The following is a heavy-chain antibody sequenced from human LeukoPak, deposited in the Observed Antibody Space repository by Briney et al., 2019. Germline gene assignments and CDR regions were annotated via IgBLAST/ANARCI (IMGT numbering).Heavy chain of an antibody. CDR2: INPNSGDT. Sequence: ASVKVSCKAPGYTFTAYYIHWVRQAPGQGLEWMAWINPNSGDTNYAQKFLGRVTVTSDTSISTAYMELSRLTSDDTAVYYCARDLTRLDVDDCWGQGTLVTVSS. CDR1: GYTFTAYY. J-gene: IGHJ4*02. V-gene: IGHV1-2*02. D-gene: IGHD4-11*01. CDR3: ARDLTRLDVDDC.